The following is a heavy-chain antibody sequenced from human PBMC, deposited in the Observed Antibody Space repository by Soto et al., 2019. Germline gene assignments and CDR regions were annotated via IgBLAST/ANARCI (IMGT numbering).Heavy chain of an antibody. Sequence: QVQLVQSGAEVKKPGSSVKVSCKASGGTFSSYAISWVRQAPGQGLEWMGGIIPIFGTANYAQEFQGRVTITADESTSTAYMELSSLRSEDTAVYYCARGTPYDILTGSYFDYWGQGTLVTVSS. D-gene: IGHD3-9*01. CDR1: GGTFSSYA. J-gene: IGHJ4*02. V-gene: IGHV1-69*01. CDR2: IIPIFGTA. CDR3: ARGTPYDILTGSYFDY.